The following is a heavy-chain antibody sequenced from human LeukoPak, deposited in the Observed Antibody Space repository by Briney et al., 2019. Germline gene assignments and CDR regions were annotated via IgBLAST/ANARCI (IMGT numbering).Heavy chain of an antibody. Sequence: GGSLRLSCAASGFTFSSYAMSWVRQAPGKGLEWVSGISGSGGSTHYADSVKDRFTISRDNSKNTLYLQMNSLRAEDTAVYYCAKETVVVVAATPDAFDIWGQGIMVTVSS. CDR2: ISGSGGST. CDR1: GFTFSSYA. CDR3: AKETVVVVAATPDAFDI. J-gene: IGHJ3*02. D-gene: IGHD2-15*01. V-gene: IGHV3-23*01.